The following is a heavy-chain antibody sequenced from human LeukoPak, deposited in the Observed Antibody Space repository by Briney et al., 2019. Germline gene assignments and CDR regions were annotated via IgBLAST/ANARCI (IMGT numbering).Heavy chain of an antibody. CDR3: AKILSSGYPYLDC. Sequence: GGSLRLSCAASGFTVSSNYMSWVRQAPGKGLEWVSAVSGSGSRTYYADSVKGRFTISRDNSKNTLDLQMNSLRAEDTALYYCAKILSSGYPYLDCWGQGILVTVSS. V-gene: IGHV3-23*01. D-gene: IGHD3-22*01. J-gene: IGHJ4*02. CDR1: GFTVSSNY. CDR2: VSGSGSRT.